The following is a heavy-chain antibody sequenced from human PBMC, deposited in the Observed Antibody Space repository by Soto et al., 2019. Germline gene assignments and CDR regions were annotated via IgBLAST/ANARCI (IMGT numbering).Heavy chain of an antibody. V-gene: IGHV1-69*13. Sequence: SVKVSFKASGDTFSSYAISWLRQAPGKGLEWMGKIIPTFGRTNYAQKFQGRLTISADDSTSTAYMELSSLLSEDTAVYYCARDPLSSFAMDVWGQGTTVTVSS. CDR1: GDTFSSYA. CDR3: ARDPLSSFAMDV. J-gene: IGHJ6*02. D-gene: IGHD3-10*02. CDR2: IIPTFGRT.